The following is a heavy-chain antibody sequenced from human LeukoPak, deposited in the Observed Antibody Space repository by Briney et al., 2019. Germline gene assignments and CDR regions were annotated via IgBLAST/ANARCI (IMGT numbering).Heavy chain of an antibody. V-gene: IGHV4-59*12. D-gene: IGHD3-10*01. CDR1: GGSISSYY. CDR2: IYYSGIT. Sequence: SETLSLTCTVSGGSISSYYWSWIRQPPGKGLEGIGYIYYSGITHYNPSLKIRVTISVDTSKNQFSLNLSSGTAADTAVYYCAREISGTYYNPLGYMDVWGKGTTVTVSS. J-gene: IGHJ6*03. CDR3: AREISGTYYNPLGYMDV.